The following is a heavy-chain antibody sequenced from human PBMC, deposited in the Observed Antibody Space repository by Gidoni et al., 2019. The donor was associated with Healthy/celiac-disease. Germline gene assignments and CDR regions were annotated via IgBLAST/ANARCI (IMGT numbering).Heavy chain of an antibody. J-gene: IGHJ6*02. D-gene: IGHD3-9*01. Sequence: EVQLVESDGGLVKPGWYLRLSCAASGFLFSNAWMSWVRQAPGKGLEWIGRIKSKTDGGTTDYAAAVKGRFTISRDDSKNTLYLQMNSLKTEDTAVYYCTTGDFDWLVPYYYYGMDVWGQGTTVTVSS. CDR2: IKSKTDGGTT. CDR3: TTGDFDWLVPYYYYGMDV. V-gene: IGHV3-15*01. CDR1: GFLFSNAW.